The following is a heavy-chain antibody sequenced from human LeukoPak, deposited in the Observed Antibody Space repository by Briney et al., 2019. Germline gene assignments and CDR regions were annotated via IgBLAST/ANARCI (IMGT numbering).Heavy chain of an antibody. CDR1: GFTFSSYS. V-gene: IGHV3-21*01. J-gene: IGHJ4*02. D-gene: IGHD4-17*01. CDR3: XXDRGTVXXXFDY. Sequence: PGGSLRLSCAASGFTFSSYSMNWVRQAPGKGLEWVSSISSSSSYIYYADSVKGRFTISRDNAKNSLYLQINSLRAEYAAVCYXXXDRGTVXXXFDYWGQGTLVTVSS. CDR2: ISSSSSYI.